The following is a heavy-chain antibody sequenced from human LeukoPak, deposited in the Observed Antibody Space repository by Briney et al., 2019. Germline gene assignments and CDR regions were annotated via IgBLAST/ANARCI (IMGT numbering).Heavy chain of an antibody. V-gene: IGHV3-33*01. CDR1: GFTFSSNG. J-gene: IGHJ4*02. CDR3: ARDSVPWYYYDSSGFEY. Sequence: PGGPLRFSCAASGFTFSSNGMPWVRQAPGKGLEWVAVIWYDGSNKYYANSVEGRFTISRDNSKNTLYLRMNSLRAEDTAVYYCARDSVPWYYYDSSGFEYWGQGTLVTVSS. CDR2: IWYDGSNK. D-gene: IGHD3-22*01.